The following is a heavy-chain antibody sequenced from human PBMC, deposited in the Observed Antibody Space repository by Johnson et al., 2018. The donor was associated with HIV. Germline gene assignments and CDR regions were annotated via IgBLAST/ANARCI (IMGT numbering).Heavy chain of an antibody. CDR3: ARATDQRLDAFDI. CDR1: GFTFSGYG. V-gene: IGHV3-33*01. Sequence: QVQLVESGGGVVQPGRSLRLTCAASGFTFSGYGIHWVRQAPGKGLEWGAVFWYDGSNNDYADSVKGRFTISRDNSKNTLYLQMNSLRAEDTAVYYCARATDQRLDAFDIWGQGTMVTVSS. CDR2: FWYDGSNN. J-gene: IGHJ3*02. D-gene: IGHD6-25*01.